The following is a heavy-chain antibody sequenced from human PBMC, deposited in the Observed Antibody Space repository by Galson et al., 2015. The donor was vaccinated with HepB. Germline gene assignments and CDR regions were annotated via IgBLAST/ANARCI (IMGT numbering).Heavy chain of an antibody. J-gene: IGHJ5*02. CDR3: ARDVGGQGWFDP. V-gene: IGHV3-21*01. CDR1: GFTLSSYS. Sequence: SLRLSCAASGFTLSSYSMNWVRQAPGKGLEWVSSISSSSSYIYYADSVKGRFTISRDNAKNSLYLQMNSLRAEDTAVYYCARDVGGQGWFDPWGQGTLVTVSS. CDR2: ISSSSSYI.